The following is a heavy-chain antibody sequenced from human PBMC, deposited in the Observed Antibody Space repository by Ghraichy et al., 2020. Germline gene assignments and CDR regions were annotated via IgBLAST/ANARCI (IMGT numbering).Heavy chain of an antibody. CDR3: AKSEHYTTMLQGVSAFR. J-gene: IGHJ4*02. CDR1: GFSFSSYA. D-gene: IGHD3-10*01. V-gene: IGHV3-23*01. CDR2: ISGDGGTT. Sequence: GESLNISCAASGFSFSSYAMTWVRQAPGKGLEWVAGISGDGGTTYYPDSVKGRFTISRDNSKNTLYLQIGSLRAEDTAVYYCAKSEHYTTMLQGVSAFRWGQGTLVTVSS.